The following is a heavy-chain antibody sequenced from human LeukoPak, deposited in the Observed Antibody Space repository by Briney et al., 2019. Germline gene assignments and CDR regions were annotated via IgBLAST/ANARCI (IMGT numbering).Heavy chain of an antibody. Sequence: PGGSLRLSCTASGFTFGDYAMTWVRQAPGKGLEWVGFIRTKSLRGTTEYAASVKGRFSISRDDSKSIVYLQMNSLKTEDTAVYYCTRDPEYCSGGNCYPWGQGTLVTVSS. J-gene: IGHJ5*02. CDR2: IRTKSLRGTT. CDR3: TRDPEYCSGGNCYP. V-gene: IGHV3-49*04. D-gene: IGHD2-15*01. CDR1: GFTFGDYA.